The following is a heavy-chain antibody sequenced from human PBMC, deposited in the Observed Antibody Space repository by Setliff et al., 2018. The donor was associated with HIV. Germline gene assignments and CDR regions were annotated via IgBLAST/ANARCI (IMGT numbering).Heavy chain of an antibody. CDR1: GDSISGYY. CDR2: MHTSGNT. CDR3: ARDQKGYSYGYFDS. J-gene: IGHJ4*02. V-gene: IGHV4-4*07. Sequence: ASETLSLTCTSSGDSISGYYWSWIRQPAGKGLEWIGRMHTSGNTNYNPSLKSRVTMSVDTSKNQFSLRLSSVTAADTAVYYCARDQKGYSYGYFDSWGQGTRVTV. D-gene: IGHD5-18*01.